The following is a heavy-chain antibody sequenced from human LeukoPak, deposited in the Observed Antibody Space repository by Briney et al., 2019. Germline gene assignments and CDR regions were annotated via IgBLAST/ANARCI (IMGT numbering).Heavy chain of an antibody. Sequence: GGSLRLSCAASGFTFSSYWMSWVRQAPGKGLEWVANIRQDGSEKYYVDSVKGRFTISRDNAKNSLYLQMNSLRAEDTAVYYCARDLTDRGGATNDYWGQGTLVTVSS. V-gene: IGHV3-7*01. D-gene: IGHD1-26*01. CDR1: GFTFSSYW. CDR3: ARDLTDRGGATNDY. J-gene: IGHJ4*02. CDR2: IRQDGSEK.